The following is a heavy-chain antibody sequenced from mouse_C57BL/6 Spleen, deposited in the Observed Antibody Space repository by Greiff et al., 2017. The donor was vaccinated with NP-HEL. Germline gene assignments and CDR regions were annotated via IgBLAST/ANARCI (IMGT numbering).Heavy chain of an antibody. V-gene: IGHV1-7*01. CDR3: ARGDSYDYDKAWFAY. CDR1: GYTFTSYW. CDR2: INPSSGYT. D-gene: IGHD2-4*01. Sequence: VQLQQSGAELAKPGASVKLSCKASGYTFTSYWMHWVKQRPGQGLEWIGYINPSSGYTKYNQKFKDKATLTADKSSSTAYMQLSSLTYDDSAVYYCARGDSYDYDKAWFAYWGQGTLVTVSA. J-gene: IGHJ3*01.